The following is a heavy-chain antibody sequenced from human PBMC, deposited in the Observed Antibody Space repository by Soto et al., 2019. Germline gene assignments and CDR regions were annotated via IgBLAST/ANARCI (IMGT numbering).Heavy chain of an antibody. Sequence: EVQLVESGGGLVQPGRSLRLSCAASGFTFDDYAMHWVRQAPGKGLEWVSGISWNSGSIGYADSVKGRFTISRDNAKNSLYLQMNSLRAEDTALYYCAKEAEYSSSPFDYWGQGTLVTVSS. CDR3: AKEAEYSSSPFDY. V-gene: IGHV3-9*01. CDR1: GFTFDDYA. D-gene: IGHD6-13*01. J-gene: IGHJ4*02. CDR2: ISWNSGSI.